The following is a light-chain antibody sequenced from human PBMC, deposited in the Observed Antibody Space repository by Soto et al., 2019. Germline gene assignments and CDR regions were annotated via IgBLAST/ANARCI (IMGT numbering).Light chain of an antibody. Sequence: IQMTQSPSSLSASVGDRVTISCRASQGIGNALGWYQQKPGKPPKVLIYKASTLKSGVPSRFSGSGSGTEFTLTISSLQPDDFATYYCQHYNSYSEAFGQGTKGDIK. CDR3: QHYNSYSEA. J-gene: IGKJ1*01. CDR2: KAS. CDR1: QGIGNA. V-gene: IGKV1-5*03.